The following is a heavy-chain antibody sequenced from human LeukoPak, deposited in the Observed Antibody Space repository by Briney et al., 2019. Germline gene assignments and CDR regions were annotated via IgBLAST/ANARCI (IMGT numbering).Heavy chain of an antibody. CDR2: ISSAGNTE. CDR1: GFTFTSYA. CDR3: ARDTLNDPFVISLDY. V-gene: IGHV3-48*03. J-gene: IGHJ4*02. D-gene: IGHD2/OR15-2a*01. Sequence: GGSLRLSCAASGFTFTSYAMSWVRQAPGKGLEWVSHISSAGNTEYYADAVRGRFTMSRDNAKNSLYLQMNSLRAEDTAVYYCARDTLNDPFVISLDYWGQGALVTVSS.